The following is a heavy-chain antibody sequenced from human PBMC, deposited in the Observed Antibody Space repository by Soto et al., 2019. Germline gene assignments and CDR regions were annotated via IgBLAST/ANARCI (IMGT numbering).Heavy chain of an antibody. CDR3: ARERRVNSGSYDNYYYYGMDV. V-gene: IGHV1-18*01. CDR2: ISAYNGNT. J-gene: IGHJ6*02. D-gene: IGHD1-26*01. CDR1: GYTFTSYG. Sequence: ASVKVSCKASGYTFTSYGISWVRQAPGQGLEWMGWISAYNGNTNYAQKLQGRVTMTTDTSTSTAYMELRSLRSDDTAVYYCARERRVNSGSYDNYYYYGMDVWGQGTTVTVSS.